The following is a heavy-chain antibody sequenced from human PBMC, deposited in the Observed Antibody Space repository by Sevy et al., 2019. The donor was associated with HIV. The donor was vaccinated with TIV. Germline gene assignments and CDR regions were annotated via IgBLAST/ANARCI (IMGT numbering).Heavy chain of an antibody. CDR3: ARETDNSARWLDP. CDR2: IWHDGSNK. Sequence: GGSLRLSCAASGFTFNFHGMHWVREAPGKGLEWVAFIWHDGSNKYMADSVKGRFTISRDNSKNTLFLQMNSLTVEDTAVYYCARETDNSARWLDPWGQGTLVTVSS. D-gene: IGHD4-4*01. CDR1: GFTFNFHG. V-gene: IGHV3-30*02. J-gene: IGHJ5*02.